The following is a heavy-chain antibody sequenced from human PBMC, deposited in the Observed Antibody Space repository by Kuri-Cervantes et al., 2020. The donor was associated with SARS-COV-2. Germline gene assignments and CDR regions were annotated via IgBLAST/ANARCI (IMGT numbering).Heavy chain of an antibody. Sequence: GGSLRLSCAASGSTFSTYSMNWVRQAPGKGLEWVSSISSGSTYIHYADSVRGRFTISRDNAKNSLFLHMNSLRAEDTAVYYCARDSDDDVWSGYSTAEYFQHWGQGTLVTVSS. CDR2: ISSGSTYI. CDR1: GSTFSTYS. CDR3: ARDSDDDVWSGYSTAEYFQH. J-gene: IGHJ1*01. V-gene: IGHV3-21*01. D-gene: IGHD3-3*01.